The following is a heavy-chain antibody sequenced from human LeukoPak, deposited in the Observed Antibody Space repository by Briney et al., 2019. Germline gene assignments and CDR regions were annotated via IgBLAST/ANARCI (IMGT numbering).Heavy chain of an antibody. V-gene: IGHV3-21*01. CDR3: AREPTAMIL. J-gene: IGHJ4*02. CDR1: GFTFSTYS. D-gene: IGHD5-18*01. CDR2: ISSSSTYI. Sequence: GGSLRLSYAASGFTFSTYSMNWVRQTPGKGLEWVSSISSSSTYIYYADSVRGRFTISRDNAKNSLYLQMNSLRVEDTAVYYCAREPTAMILWGQGTLVTVSS.